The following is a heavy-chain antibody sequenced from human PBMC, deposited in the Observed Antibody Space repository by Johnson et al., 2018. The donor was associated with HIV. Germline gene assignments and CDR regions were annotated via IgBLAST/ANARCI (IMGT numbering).Heavy chain of an antibody. CDR3: ARVTNSDAFDI. J-gene: IGHJ3*02. CDR1: GFTVSSNY. D-gene: IGHD2-8*01. CDR2: IGTAGDT. Sequence: VQLVESGGGLIQPGGSLRLSCAASGFTVSSNYMSWVRQAPGKGLEWVSAIGTAGDTYYPGSVKGRFTISRENAKNSLYLQMNSLRAGDTAVYYCARVTNSDAFDIWGQGTMVTVSS. V-gene: IGHV3-13*01.